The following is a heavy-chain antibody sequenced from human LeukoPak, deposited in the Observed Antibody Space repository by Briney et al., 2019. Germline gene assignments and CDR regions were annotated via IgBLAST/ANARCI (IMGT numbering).Heavy chain of an antibody. CDR1: GGSISSSSYY. J-gene: IGHJ3*02. Sequence: PSETLSLTCTVSGGSISSSSYYWGWIRRPPGKGLEWIGSIYYSGSTYYNPSLKSRVTISVDTSKNQFSLKLSSVTAADTAVYYCARDREYYYDSSGPLDAFDIWGQGTMVTVSS. CDR2: IYYSGST. V-gene: IGHV4-39*07. CDR3: ARDREYYYDSSGPLDAFDI. D-gene: IGHD3-22*01.